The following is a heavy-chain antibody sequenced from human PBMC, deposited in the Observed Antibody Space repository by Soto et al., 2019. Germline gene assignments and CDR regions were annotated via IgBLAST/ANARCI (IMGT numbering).Heavy chain of an antibody. CDR1: GFSLSTTGVG. J-gene: IGHJ6*02. D-gene: IGHD2-21*01. CDR3: VQSRCGGDCLHSYSSHSYYGLDV. Sequence: QITLKESGPTLVKPTQTLTLTCTFSGFSLSTTGVGVGWIRQPPGKALEWLALIYLDDDKRYNPSLKSRLTSTKDTSKNQVVLTITNMDPVDTATYYCVQSRCGGDCLHSYSSHSYYGLDVWGQGTTVTVSS. V-gene: IGHV2-5*02. CDR2: IYLDDDK.